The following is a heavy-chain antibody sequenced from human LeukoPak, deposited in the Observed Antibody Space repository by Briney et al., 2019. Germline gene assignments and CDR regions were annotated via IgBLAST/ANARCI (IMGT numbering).Heavy chain of an antibody. Sequence: PGGSLRLSCAASGFIFSSYGMHWVRQAPGKGLEWVAFIRYDGSNKYYADSVKGRFTISRDNSKNTLYLQMNSLRAEDTAVYYCAKDLGGGVFGEAPDDYWGQGTLVTVSS. J-gene: IGHJ4*02. V-gene: IGHV3-30*02. CDR3: AKDLGGGVFGEAPDDY. CDR2: IRYDGSNK. D-gene: IGHD3-10*02. CDR1: GFIFSSYG.